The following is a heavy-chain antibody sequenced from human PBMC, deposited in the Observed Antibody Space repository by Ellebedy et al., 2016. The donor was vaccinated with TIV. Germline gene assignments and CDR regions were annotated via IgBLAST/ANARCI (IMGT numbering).Heavy chain of an antibody. CDR3: ARGRGMVRGVITDWFDP. CDR1: GFTFSSYS. D-gene: IGHD3-10*01. V-gene: IGHV3-20*04. J-gene: IGHJ5*02. CDR2: INWNGGST. Sequence: GGSLRLXCAASGFTFSSYSMSWVRQAPGKGLEWVSGINWNGGSTGYADSVKGRFTISRDNAKNSLYLQMNSLRSEDTAVYYCARGRGMVRGVITDWFDPWGQGTLVTVSS.